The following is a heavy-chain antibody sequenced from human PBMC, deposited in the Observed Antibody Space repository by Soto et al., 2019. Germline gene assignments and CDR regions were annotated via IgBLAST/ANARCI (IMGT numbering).Heavy chain of an antibody. Sequence: ASVKVSCKASGYTFTSYGISWVRQAPGQGLEWMGWISAYNGNTNYAQKLQGRVTMTTDTSTSTAYMELRSLRSDDAAVYYCARLWELMPFFDYWGQGTLVTVSS. CDR1: GYTFTSYG. V-gene: IGHV1-18*01. CDR3: ARLWELMPFFDY. D-gene: IGHD1-26*01. CDR2: ISAYNGNT. J-gene: IGHJ4*02.